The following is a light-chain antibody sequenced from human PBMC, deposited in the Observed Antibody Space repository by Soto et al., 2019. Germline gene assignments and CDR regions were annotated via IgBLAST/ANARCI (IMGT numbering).Light chain of an antibody. Sequence: DIQMTQSPSTLSASVGDRVTITCRASQSISSWLAWYQPKPGKAPKLLIYKASSLESGVPSRFSGSGSGTEFTLTISSLQPDDFATYYCQQYNSYPFTFGGGTKVEIK. V-gene: IGKV1-5*03. CDR3: QQYNSYPFT. CDR1: QSISSW. CDR2: KAS. J-gene: IGKJ4*01.